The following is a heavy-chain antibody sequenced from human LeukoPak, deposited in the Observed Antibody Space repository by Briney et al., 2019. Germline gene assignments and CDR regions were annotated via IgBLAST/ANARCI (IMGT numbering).Heavy chain of an antibody. Sequence: SETLSLTCSVSGVSISDYHWIWIRQPPAKGLEWMGDFSYSGSTNYNPSLKSRVTISVDTSKNHFSLTLNSVTAADTAVYYCARAHFIYSITWFWFDPWGQGTLVTVSS. CDR2: FSYSGST. CDR1: GVSISDYH. J-gene: IGHJ5*02. D-gene: IGHD6-13*01. V-gene: IGHV4-59*12. CDR3: ARAHFIYSITWFWFDP.